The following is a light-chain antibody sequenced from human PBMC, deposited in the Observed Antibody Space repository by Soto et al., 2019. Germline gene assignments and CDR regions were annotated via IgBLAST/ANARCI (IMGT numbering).Light chain of an antibody. CDR1: QNVSSH. CDR3: QQRSNWPPVLT. CDR2: GAS. J-gene: IGKJ4*01. Sequence: EIVLTQSPASLSLSPGERATLSCRASQNVSSHLAWFQQRPGQAPRLLIYGASNRATGIPARFGGSGYGTNLTLAISSLEPEDFAVYYCQQRSNWPPVLTFGGGTKVEIK. V-gene: IGKV3-11*01.